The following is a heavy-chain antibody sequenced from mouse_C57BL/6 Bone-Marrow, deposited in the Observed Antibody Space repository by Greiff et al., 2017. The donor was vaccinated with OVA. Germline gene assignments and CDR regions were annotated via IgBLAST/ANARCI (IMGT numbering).Heavy chain of an antibody. CDR2: ISSGSSTI. Sequence: EVKLVESGGGLVKPGGSLKLSCAASGFTFSDYDMHWVRQAPEKGLEWVAYISSGSSTIYYADTVKGRFTISRDNAKHTLFLQMTSLRSEDTAMXYCARKMDYWGQGTSVTVSS. CDR3: ARKMDY. V-gene: IGHV5-17*01. J-gene: IGHJ4*01. CDR1: GFTFSDYD.